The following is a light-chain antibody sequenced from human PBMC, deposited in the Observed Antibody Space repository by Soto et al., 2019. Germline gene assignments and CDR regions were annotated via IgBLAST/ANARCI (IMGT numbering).Light chain of an antibody. CDR1: QSIGPY. CDR2: VAS. V-gene: IGKV1-39*01. Sequence: DIQMTQSPSSLSASVGDRVTITCRASQSIGPYLSWYQEKPGTPPRLLIYVASSLESGVPSRFSGSASGTDFTLTISSLQPDDFATYYCQQSHSSPLTFGQGTKVEI. J-gene: IGKJ1*01. CDR3: QQSHSSPLT.